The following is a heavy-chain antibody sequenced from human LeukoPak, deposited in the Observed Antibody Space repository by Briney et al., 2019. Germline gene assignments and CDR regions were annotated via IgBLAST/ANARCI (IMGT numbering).Heavy chain of an antibody. J-gene: IGHJ6*02. CDR1: GYTFTSYD. D-gene: IGHD4-17*01. CDR3: ARQLYGDYFRGDGMDV. CDR2: MNPNSGNT. V-gene: IGHV1-8*01. Sequence: GASVKVSCKASGYTFTSYDINWVRQATGQGLEWMGWMNPNSGNTGYAQKFQGRVTMTRNTSISTAYMELSSLRSEDTAVYYCARQLYGDYFRGDGMDVWGQGTTVTVSS.